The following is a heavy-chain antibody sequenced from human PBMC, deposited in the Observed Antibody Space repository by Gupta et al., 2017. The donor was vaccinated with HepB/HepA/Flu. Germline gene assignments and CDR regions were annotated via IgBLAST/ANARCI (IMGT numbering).Heavy chain of an antibody. V-gene: IGHV3-23*01. Sequence: EVQLLESGGGLVQPGGSLRLSCSPSGFTFASYSRTWVRQAPGKGLEWVSSISGSGSNTYYADSVKGRFTSSRDNSKSTLYLQMNSLGAEDTALYYGAKLGYTSGGDWGQGTLVNVSS. CDR3: AKLGYTSGGD. CDR2: ISGSGSNT. CDR1: GFTFASYS. D-gene: IGHD5-18*01. J-gene: IGHJ4*02.